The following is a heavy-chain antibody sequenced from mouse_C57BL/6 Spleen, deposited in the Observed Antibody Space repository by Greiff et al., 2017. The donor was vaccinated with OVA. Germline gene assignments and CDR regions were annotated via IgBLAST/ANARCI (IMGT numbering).Heavy chain of an antibody. Sequence: QVQLKESGPGLVAPSQCLSITCTASGFSFTSYGVSWVRQTPGKGLEWLGEIWGDGSTNYHSALISRLSISKYNSKSQVFLKLNSLQTDDTATYYCAKQGSYYGSSYRYFDVWGTGTTVTVSS. CDR1: GFSFTSYG. V-gene: IGHV2-3*01. D-gene: IGHD1-1*01. CDR2: IWGDGST. CDR3: AKQGSYYGSSYRYFDV. J-gene: IGHJ1*03.